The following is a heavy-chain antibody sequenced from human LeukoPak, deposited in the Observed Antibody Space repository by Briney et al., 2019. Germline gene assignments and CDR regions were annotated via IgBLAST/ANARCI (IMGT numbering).Heavy chain of an antibody. V-gene: IGHV4-61*02. J-gene: IGHJ5*02. CDR2: IYTSGST. D-gene: IGHD7-27*01. CDR3: ASGKLGNWSDP. CDR1: GGSISSGSYY. Sequence: SETLSLTCTVSGGSISSGSYYWSWIRQPAGKGLEWIGRIYTSGSTNYNPSLKSRVTISVDTSKNQFSLKLSSVTAADTAVYYCASGKLGNWSDPWGQGTLVTVSS.